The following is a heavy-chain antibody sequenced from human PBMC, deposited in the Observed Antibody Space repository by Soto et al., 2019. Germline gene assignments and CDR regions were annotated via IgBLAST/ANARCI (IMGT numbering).Heavy chain of an antibody. V-gene: IGHV3-23*01. CDR2: ISGSGGST. CDR1: GFTFSSYA. J-gene: IGHJ4*02. D-gene: IGHD3-3*01. CDR3: AQSRVLRFLEWFPGRYYFDY. Sequence: GGSLRLSCAASGFTFSSYAMSWVRQAPGKGLEWVSAISGSGGSTYYADSVKGRFTISRDNSKNKLYLQMNSLRAEDTAVYYCAQSRVLRFLEWFPGRYYFDYSGQGTLVTVSS.